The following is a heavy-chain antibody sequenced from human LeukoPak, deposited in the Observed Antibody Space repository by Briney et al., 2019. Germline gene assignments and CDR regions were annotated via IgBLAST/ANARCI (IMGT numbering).Heavy chain of an antibody. V-gene: IGHV3-23*01. CDR2: VSRNGDST. CDR1: GFTFSSFA. CDR3: ARDMYSSGWSYYFDH. D-gene: IGHD6-19*01. J-gene: IGHJ4*02. Sequence: GGSLRLSCAASGFTFSSFAMTWVRQAPGKGLEWVSAVSRNGDSTYYADSVKGRFTISRDNAKNTLYVQMNRLRSEDTAVYYCARDMYSSGWSYYFDHWGQGTLVTVSS.